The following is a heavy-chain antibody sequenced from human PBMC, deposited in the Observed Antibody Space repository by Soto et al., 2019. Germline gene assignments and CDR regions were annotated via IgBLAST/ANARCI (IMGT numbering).Heavy chain of an antibody. Sequence: QITLKESGPTLVKPTQTLTLTCTFSGFSLSTSGVGVGWIRQPPGKALEWLALIYWDDDKRYSPSLKSRLTITTHTSXXQXVLXMTNMDPVATATYYCAHGTYYDDSSGLSTWVLFDYWGQGTLVTVPS. CDR1: GFSLSTSGVG. J-gene: IGHJ4*02. V-gene: IGHV2-5*02. D-gene: IGHD3-22*01. CDR2: IYWDDDK. CDR3: AHGTYYDDSSGLSTWVLFDY.